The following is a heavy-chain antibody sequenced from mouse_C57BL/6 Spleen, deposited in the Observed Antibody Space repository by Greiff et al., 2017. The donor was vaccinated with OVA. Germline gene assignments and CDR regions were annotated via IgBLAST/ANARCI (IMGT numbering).Heavy chain of an antibody. CDR2: IDPEDGDT. J-gene: IGHJ2*01. CDR3: TYYGSSYFDD. CDR1: GFNIKDYY. D-gene: IGHD1-1*01. V-gene: IGHV14-1*01. Sequence: VQLQQSGAELVRPGASVKLSCTASGFNIKDYYMHWVKQRPEQGLEWIGRIDPEDGDTEYAPKFQGKATMTADTSSNTAYLQLRSLTSEDTAVYYCTYYGSSYFDDWGQGTTLTVSS.